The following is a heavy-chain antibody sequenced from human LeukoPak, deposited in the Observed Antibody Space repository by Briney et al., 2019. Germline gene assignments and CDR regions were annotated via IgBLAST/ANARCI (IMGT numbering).Heavy chain of an antibody. J-gene: IGHJ4*02. V-gene: IGHV4-4*07. D-gene: IGHD6-19*01. CDR2: IYTSGST. CDR3: ARSSSSGWGKGFDY. Sequence: SETLSLTCTVSGGSISSYYWSWIRQSPGKGLEWIGRIYTSGSTNYNPSLKSRVTISVDTSKNQFSLKLSSVTAADTAVYYCARSSSSGWGKGFDYWGQGTLVTVSS. CDR1: GGSISSYY.